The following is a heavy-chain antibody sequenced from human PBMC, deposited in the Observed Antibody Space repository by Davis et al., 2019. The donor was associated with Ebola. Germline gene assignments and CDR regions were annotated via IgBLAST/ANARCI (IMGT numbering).Heavy chain of an antibody. J-gene: IGHJ5*02. D-gene: IGHD3-10*01. CDR1: GGSFSGYY. Sequence: MPSETLSLTCAVYGGSFSGYYWSWIRQPPGKGLERLGEINHSGSTNYNPSLKSRVTISVDTSKNQFSLKLSSVTAADTAEYYCARAVGRGAWFDPWGQGTLVTVSS. V-gene: IGHV4-34*01. CDR2: INHSGST. CDR3: ARAVGRGAWFDP.